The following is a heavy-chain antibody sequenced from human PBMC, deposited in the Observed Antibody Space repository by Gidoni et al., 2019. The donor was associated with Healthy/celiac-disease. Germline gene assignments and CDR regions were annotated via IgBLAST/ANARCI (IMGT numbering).Heavy chain of an antibody. CDR2: ISGSGGST. Sequence: EVQLLESGGGLVQPGGSLRRSCAASGFTFSSYAMSTADDLNSVLEWVSAISGSGGSTYYADSVKGRFTISRDNSKNTLYLQMNSLRAEDTAVYYCAKIPTPWLVYPWVDYWGQGTLVTVSS. CDR1: GFTFSSYA. CDR3: AKIPTPWLVYPWVDY. V-gene: IGHV3-23*01. D-gene: IGHD6-19*01. J-gene: IGHJ4*02.